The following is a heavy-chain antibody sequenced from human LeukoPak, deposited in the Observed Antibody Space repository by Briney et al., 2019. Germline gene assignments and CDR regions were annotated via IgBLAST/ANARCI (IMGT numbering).Heavy chain of an antibody. J-gene: IGHJ6*02. CDR1: GGSFSGYY. CDR2: INHSGST. V-gene: IGHV4-34*01. Sequence: SETLSLTCAVYGGSFSGYYWSWIRQPPGKGLEWIGEINHSGSTNYNPSLKSRVTISVDTSKNQFSLKLSSVTAADTVVYYCARVGYSPMDVWGQGTTVTVSS. CDR3: ARVGYSPMDV. D-gene: IGHD2-15*01.